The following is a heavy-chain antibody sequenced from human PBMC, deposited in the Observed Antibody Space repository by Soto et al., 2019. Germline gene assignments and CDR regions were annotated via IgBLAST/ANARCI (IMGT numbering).Heavy chain of an antibody. CDR2: IYPGNSDP. Sequence: GESLKISCQGSGYNFANYWIGWVRQMPGKGLEWMGIIYPGNSDPRYSPSFQGQVTISADTSISTAYLEWSSLKASDTAIYYCARHVYYDVLKKNYWGQGTLVTVSS. CDR3: ARHVYYDVLKKNY. D-gene: IGHD3-9*01. V-gene: IGHV5-51*01. J-gene: IGHJ4*02. CDR1: GYNFANYW.